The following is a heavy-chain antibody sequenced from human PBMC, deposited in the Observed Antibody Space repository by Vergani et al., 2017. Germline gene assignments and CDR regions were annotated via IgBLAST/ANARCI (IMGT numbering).Heavy chain of an antibody. J-gene: IGHJ6*02. CDR2: INHSGST. V-gene: IGHV4-34*01. CDR3: ARGYVVPAARYYYYGMDV. CDR1: GGSFSGYY. Sequence: QVQLPQWGAGLLKPSETLSLTCAVYGGSFSGYYWSWIRQPPGKGLEWIGEINHSGSTNYNPSLKSRVTISVDTSKNQFSLKLSSVTAADTAVYYCARGYVVPAARYYYYGMDVWGQGTTVTVSS. D-gene: IGHD2-2*01.